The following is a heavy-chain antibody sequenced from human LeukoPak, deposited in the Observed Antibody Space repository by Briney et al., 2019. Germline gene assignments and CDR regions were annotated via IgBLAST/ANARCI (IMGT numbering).Heavy chain of an antibody. Sequence: GGSLRLSCAASGFTFSSYWMSWVRQAPGKGLEWVAVIWYDGSNKYYADSVKGRFTISRDNSKNTLYLQMNSLRAEDTAVYYCARDRTYYDFWSGYSYYYYGMDVWGQGTTVTVSS. CDR2: IWYDGSNK. CDR3: ARDRTYYDFWSGYSYYYYGMDV. J-gene: IGHJ6*02. D-gene: IGHD3-3*01. CDR1: GFTFSSYW. V-gene: IGHV3-33*08.